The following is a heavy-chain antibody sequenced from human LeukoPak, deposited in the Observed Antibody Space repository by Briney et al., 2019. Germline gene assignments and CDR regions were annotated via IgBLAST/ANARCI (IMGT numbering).Heavy chain of an antibody. CDR3: ARDLPSGDRYFXWYSETFDX. J-gene: IGHJ4*02. Sequence: PGGSLRLSCAASGFTFSSYAMHWVRQAPGKGLEWVAVISYDGSNKYYADSVKGRFTISRDNSKNTLYLQMNSLRAEDTAVYYCARDLPSGDRYFXWYSETFDXWGQGTLVT. V-gene: IGHV3-30-3*01. CDR1: GFTFSSYA. CDR2: ISYDGSNK. D-gene: IGHD3-9*01.